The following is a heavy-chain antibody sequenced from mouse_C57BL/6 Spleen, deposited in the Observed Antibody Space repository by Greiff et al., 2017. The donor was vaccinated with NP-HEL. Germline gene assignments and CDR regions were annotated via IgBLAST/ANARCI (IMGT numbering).Heavy chain of an antibody. D-gene: IGHD3-3*01. V-gene: IGHV1-22*01. CDR2: INPNNGGT. CDR3: AREAGGTRFAY. CDR1: GYTFTDYN. J-gene: IGHJ3*01. Sequence: VQLKQSGPELVKPGASVKMSCKASGYTFTDYNMHWVKQSHGKSLEWIGYINPNNGGTSYNQKFKGKATLTVNKSSSTAYMELRSLTSEDSAVYYCAREAGGTRFAYWGQGTLVTVSA.